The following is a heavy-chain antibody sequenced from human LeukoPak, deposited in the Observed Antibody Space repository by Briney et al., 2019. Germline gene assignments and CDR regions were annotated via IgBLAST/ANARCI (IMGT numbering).Heavy chain of an antibody. CDR1: GYTFTSYG. V-gene: IGHV1-18*01. J-gene: IGHJ4*02. CDR3: ARDSSSSSSRSFDY. D-gene: IGHD6-6*01. Sequence: ASVKVSCKASGYTFTSYGISWVRQAPGQGLECMGWISAYNGNTNYAQKLQGRVTMTTDTSTSTAYMELRSLRSDDTAVYYCARDSSSSSSRSFDYWGQGTLVTVSS. CDR2: ISAYNGNT.